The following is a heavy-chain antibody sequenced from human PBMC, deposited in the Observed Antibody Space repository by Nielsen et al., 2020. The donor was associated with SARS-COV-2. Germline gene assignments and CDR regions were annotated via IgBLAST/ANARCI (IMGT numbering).Heavy chain of an antibody. CDR2: ISWNSGSI. CDR3: AKSKGGYGEPIDI. CDR1: GFTFDDYA. V-gene: IGHV3-9*01. D-gene: IGHD4-17*01. J-gene: IGHJ3*02. Sequence: SLKISCAASGFTFDDYAMHWVRQAPGKGLEWVSGISWNSGSIGYADSVKGRFTISRDNAKNSLYLQMNSLRAEDTAVYYCAKSKGGYGEPIDIWGQGTMVTVSS.